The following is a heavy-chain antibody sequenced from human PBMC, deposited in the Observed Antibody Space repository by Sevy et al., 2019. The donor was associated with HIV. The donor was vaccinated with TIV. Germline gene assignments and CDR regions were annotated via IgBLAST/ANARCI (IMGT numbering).Heavy chain of an antibody. CDR1: GFTFSSYA. V-gene: IGHV3-23*01. D-gene: IGHD2-15*01. J-gene: IGHJ4*02. CDR2: ISGSGGST. Sequence: GGSLRLSCAASGFTFSSYAMSWVRQAPGKGLEWVSAISGSGGSTYYADSVKGRFTISRDNSKNMLYLQMNSLRAEDTAVYYCAKDPEVDCSGGSCSDYWGQGTLVTVSS. CDR3: AKDPEVDCSGGSCSDY.